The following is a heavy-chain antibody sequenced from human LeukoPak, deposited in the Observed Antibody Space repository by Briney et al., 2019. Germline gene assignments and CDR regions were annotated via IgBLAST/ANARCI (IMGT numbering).Heavy chain of an antibody. V-gene: IGHV4-59*08. D-gene: IGHD2-8*01. CDR3: ATHRYYYANFDQ. CDR1: GGSISSYY. Sequence: SETLSLTCTVSGGSISSYYWSWIRQPPGKGLEWIGYISYSGSTNYNPSLKSRVTTSLDTSNNQLSLKLTSVTAADTAVYYCATHRYYYANFDQWGQGTLVTVSS. CDR2: ISYSGST. J-gene: IGHJ4*02.